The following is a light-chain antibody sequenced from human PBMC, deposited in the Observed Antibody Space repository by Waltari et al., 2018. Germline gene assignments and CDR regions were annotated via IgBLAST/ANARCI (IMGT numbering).Light chain of an antibody. CDR3: QAWDNSTVV. J-gene: IGLJ2*01. V-gene: IGLV3-1*01. Sequence: SYELTQPPSVSVSPGQTASIDCPGDKLGDKYACWYQQKPGQSPVMVIYQDNKRPSGIPERFSGSNSGNTATLTISGTQAMDEADYYCQAWDNSTVVFGGGTKVTVL. CDR1: KLGDKY. CDR2: QDN.